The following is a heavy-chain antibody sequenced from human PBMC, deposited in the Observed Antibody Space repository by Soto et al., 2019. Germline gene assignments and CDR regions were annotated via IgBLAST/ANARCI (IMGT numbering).Heavy chain of an antibody. Sequence: PGGSLRLSCAASGLMFSSYGMHWVRQAPGKGLEWVAAISSDGTNKHYADSVKGRFSVSRDNSKNTLYLQMNSLRPEGTAVFYCEKGSVGSVKLDYWGQGTLVTVSS. CDR2: ISSDGTNK. D-gene: IGHD6-19*01. CDR3: EKGSVGSVKLDY. CDR1: GLMFSSYG. V-gene: IGHV3-30*05. J-gene: IGHJ4*02.